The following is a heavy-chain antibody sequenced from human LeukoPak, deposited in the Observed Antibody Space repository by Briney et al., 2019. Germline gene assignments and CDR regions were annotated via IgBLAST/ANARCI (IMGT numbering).Heavy chain of an antibody. Sequence: GASVKVSCKASGYTFTSYGISWVRQAPGQGLEWMGWISAYNGNTNYAQKLQGRVTMTTDTSTSTAYMELRSLRSDDTAVYYRARGSPNYDSQQVFDYWGQGTLVTVSS. CDR2: ISAYNGNT. J-gene: IGHJ4*02. CDR1: GYTFTSYG. D-gene: IGHD3-22*01. CDR3: ARGSPNYDSQQVFDY. V-gene: IGHV1-18*01.